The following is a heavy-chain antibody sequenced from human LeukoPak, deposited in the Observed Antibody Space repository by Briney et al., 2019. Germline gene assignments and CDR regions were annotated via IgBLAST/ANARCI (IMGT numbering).Heavy chain of an antibody. CDR2: IYYSGST. V-gene: IGHV4-39*01. CDR1: GGSISSSSYY. CDR3: ASPTGYSSGWYGDYYMDV. D-gene: IGHD6-19*01. Sequence: PETLSLTCTVSGGSISSSSYYWGWIRQPPGKGLEWIGSIYYSGSTYYNPSLKSRVTISVDTSKNQFSLKLSSVTAADTAVYYCASPTGYSSGWYGDYYMDVWGKGTTVTISS. J-gene: IGHJ6*03.